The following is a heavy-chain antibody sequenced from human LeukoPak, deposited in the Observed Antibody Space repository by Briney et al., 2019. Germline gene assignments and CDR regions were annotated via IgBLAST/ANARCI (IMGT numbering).Heavy chain of an antibody. J-gene: IGHJ4*02. V-gene: IGHV3-23*01. CDR2: ISGSGGST. Sequence: GGSLRLSCAASGFTFSTYSMNWVRQAPGKGLEWVSAISGSGGSTYYADSVKGRFTISRDNSKNTLYLQMNSLRAEDTAVYYCAKDQADDIANWGQGTLVTVSS. CDR1: GFTFSTYS. CDR3: AKDQADDIAN. D-gene: IGHD3-9*01.